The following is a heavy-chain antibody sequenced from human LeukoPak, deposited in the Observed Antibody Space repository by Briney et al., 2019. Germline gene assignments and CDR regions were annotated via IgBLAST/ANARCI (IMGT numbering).Heavy chain of an antibody. Sequence: SETLSLTCAVYGGSFSGYYWSWIRQPPGKGLEWIGEINHSGSTNYHPSLKSRVTISVDTSKNQFSLKLSSVTAADTAVYYCASWEPPVDYWGQGTLVTVSS. CDR1: GGSFSGYY. J-gene: IGHJ4*02. D-gene: IGHD1-26*01. CDR2: INHSGST. V-gene: IGHV4-34*01. CDR3: ASWEPPVDY.